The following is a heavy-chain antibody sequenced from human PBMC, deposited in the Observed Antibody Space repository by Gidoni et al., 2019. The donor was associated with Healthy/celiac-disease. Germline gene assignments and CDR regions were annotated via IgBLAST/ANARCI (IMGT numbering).Heavy chain of an antibody. CDR2: ISYDGSNK. D-gene: IGHD4-17*01. J-gene: IGHJ4*02. Sequence: QVQLVASGGGVVQPGSSLRLSCAASGFTFSSYAMHWVRQAPGKGLEWVAVISYDGSNKYYADSVKGRFTISRDNSKNTLYLQMNSLRAEDTAVYYCARDWMTTVTTTPNGLFDYWGQGTLVTVSS. V-gene: IGHV3-30*04. CDR1: GFTFSSYA. CDR3: ARDWMTTVTTTPNGLFDY.